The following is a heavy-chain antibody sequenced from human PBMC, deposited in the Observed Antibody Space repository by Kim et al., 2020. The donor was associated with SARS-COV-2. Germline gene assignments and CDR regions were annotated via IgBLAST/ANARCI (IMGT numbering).Heavy chain of an antibody. CDR1: GGSISSSSYY. Sequence: SETLSLTCTVSGGSISSSSYYWGWIRQPPGKGLEWIGSIYYSGSTYYNPSLKSRVTISVDTSKNQFSLKLSSVTAADTAVYYCARQDCSSTSCYEYYYYYMDVWGKGTTVTVSS. V-gene: IGHV4-39*01. J-gene: IGHJ6*03. D-gene: IGHD2-2*01. CDR3: ARQDCSSTSCYEYYYYYMDV. CDR2: IYYSGST.